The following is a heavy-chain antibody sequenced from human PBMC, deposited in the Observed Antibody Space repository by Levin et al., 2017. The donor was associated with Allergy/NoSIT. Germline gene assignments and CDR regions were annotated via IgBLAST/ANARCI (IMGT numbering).Heavy chain of an antibody. Sequence: PAASVKVSCRTSGYTLSAYYIHWVRQAPGQGLEWMGWINAKTGGTNYAQKFQVRVTMTRDTSISTAYMELNRLTSDDTAIYYCAGGYCSGGSCFEGWFDPWGQGTLVTVSS. V-gene: IGHV1-2*02. CDR2: INAKTGGT. CDR1: GYTLSAYY. J-gene: IGHJ5*02. CDR3: AGGYCSGGSCFEGWFDP. D-gene: IGHD2-15*01.